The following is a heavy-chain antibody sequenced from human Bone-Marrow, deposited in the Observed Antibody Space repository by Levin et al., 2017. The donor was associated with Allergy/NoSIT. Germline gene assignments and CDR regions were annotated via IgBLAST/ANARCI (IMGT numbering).Heavy chain of an antibody. D-gene: IGHD2-15*01. CDR1: GDSISSGDDY. CDR3: ARCSGGTCYSGLDS. Sequence: SQTLSLTCPVSGDSISSGDDYWSWIRQSPGKGLEWIGYIYYSGSTSYNPSLKSRVIMSVDTSKNHFSLRLGSATAADTAVYYCARCSGGTCYSGLDSWGQGTLVTVSS. V-gene: IGHV4-30-4*01. CDR2: IYYSGST. J-gene: IGHJ4*02.